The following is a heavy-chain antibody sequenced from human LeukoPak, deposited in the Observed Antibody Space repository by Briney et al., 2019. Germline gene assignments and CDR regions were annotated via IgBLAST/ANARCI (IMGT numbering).Heavy chain of an antibody. CDR3: ARGSSSNSWYFDY. CDR1: GNSVSSNSAT. Sequence: SQTLSLTCAISGNSVSSNSATWTWLRQSTSRGLEWLGRTYYRSKWYNDYAVSVKSRIVINPDTSKNQFSLQLNSVTPEDTAVYYCARGSSSNSWYFDYWGQGTLVTVSS. V-gene: IGHV6-1*01. D-gene: IGHD6-13*01. CDR2: TYYRSKWYN. J-gene: IGHJ4*02.